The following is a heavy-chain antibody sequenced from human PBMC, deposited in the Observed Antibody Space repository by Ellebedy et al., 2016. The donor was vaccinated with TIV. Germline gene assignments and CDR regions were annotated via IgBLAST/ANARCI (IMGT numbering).Heavy chain of an antibody. V-gene: IGHV3-7*03. CDR2: IRHDGGEK. D-gene: IGHD3-16*01. J-gene: IGHJ3*02. Sequence: GESLKISCAASGFDFDYYDMNWVRQAPGKGLEWVANIRHDGGEKSYVDSVKGRFTISRDNAKNSLYLQMNSLRAEDTAVYYCASGHRGISFGIWGQGTMVTVSS. CDR3: ASGHRGISFGI. CDR1: GFDFDYYD.